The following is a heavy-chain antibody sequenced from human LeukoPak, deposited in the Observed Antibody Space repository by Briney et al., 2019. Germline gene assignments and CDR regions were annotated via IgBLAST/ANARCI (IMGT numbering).Heavy chain of an antibody. CDR1: GFTFSSYS. J-gene: IGHJ4*02. CDR3: ARGKPGIAPYFDY. CDR2: ISSSSSYI. Sequence: GGSLRLSCAASGFTFSSYSMNWVRQAPGKGLEWVSSISSSSSYIYYADSVKGRFTISRDNAKNSLYLQMNSLGAEDTAVYYCARGKPGIAPYFDYWGQGTLVTVSS. V-gene: IGHV3-21*01. D-gene: IGHD6-13*01.